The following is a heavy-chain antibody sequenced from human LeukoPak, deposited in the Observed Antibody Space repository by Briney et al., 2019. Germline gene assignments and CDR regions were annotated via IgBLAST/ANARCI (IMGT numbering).Heavy chain of an antibody. CDR3: ARAILPYYDFWSGYPSAPGDY. Sequence: ASVKVSCKASGYTFTSYGISWVRQAPGQGLEWMGWISAYNGNTNYAQKLQGRVTMTTDTSTSTAYMELRSLRSDDTAVYYCARAILPYYDFWSGYPSAPGDYWGQGTLVTVSS. D-gene: IGHD3-3*01. CDR1: GYTFTSYG. J-gene: IGHJ4*02. CDR2: ISAYNGNT. V-gene: IGHV1-18*01.